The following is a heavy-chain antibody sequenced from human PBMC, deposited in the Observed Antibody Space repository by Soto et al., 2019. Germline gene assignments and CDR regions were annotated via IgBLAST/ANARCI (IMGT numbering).Heavy chain of an antibody. J-gene: IGHJ6*03. CDR2: MNPNSGNT. CDR3: SRGVRRWLVLPHYYYYMDV. CDR1: GYSFTSYD. Sequence: GASVKVSCKASGYSFTSYDINWVRQSTGQGLEWMGWMNPNSGNTGYAQKFQGRVTMTRNTSISTAYMELSSLRSEDTAVYYCSRGVRRWLVLPHYYYYMDVCGKGITVTVSS. V-gene: IGHV1-8*01. D-gene: IGHD6-19*01.